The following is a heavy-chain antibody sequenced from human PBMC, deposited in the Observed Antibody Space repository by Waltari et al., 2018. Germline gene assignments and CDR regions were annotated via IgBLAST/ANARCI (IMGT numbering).Heavy chain of an antibody. D-gene: IGHD3-10*01. CDR1: GYHFLSYG. J-gene: IGHJ4*02. CDR2: IDTYTGNT. Sequence: VPLVQSGDAVTRPGASVKVSCKASGYHFLSYGITWVRQAPGQGLEWTGWIDTYTGNTKYAQTLQGRVTMTTDTSTNTVYMHLRSLKSDDTAVYFCARDPFPGDYWGQGTLVAVSS. CDR3: ARDPFPGDY. V-gene: IGHV1-18*01.